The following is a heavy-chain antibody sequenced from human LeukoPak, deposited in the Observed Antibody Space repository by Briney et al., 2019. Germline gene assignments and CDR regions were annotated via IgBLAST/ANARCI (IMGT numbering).Heavy chain of an antibody. CDR3: ARDRMMATDWYFDL. CDR1: GGSISSYY. Sequence: SETLSLTRTVSGGSISSYYWSWIRQPPGKGLEWIGYIYYSGSTNYNPSLKSRVTISVDTSKNQFSLKLSSVTAADTAVYYCARDRMMATDWYFDLWGRGTLVTVSS. D-gene: IGHD5-24*01. V-gene: IGHV4-59*01. J-gene: IGHJ2*01. CDR2: IYYSGST.